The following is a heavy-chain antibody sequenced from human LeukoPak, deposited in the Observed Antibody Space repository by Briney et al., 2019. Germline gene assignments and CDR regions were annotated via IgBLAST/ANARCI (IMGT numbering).Heavy chain of an antibody. D-gene: IGHD3-3*02. V-gene: IGHV3-7*01. CDR1: GFTFSNYW. J-gene: IGHJ3*02. CDR3: ATDSFSISSISLPGADAFDI. CDR2: IEEDGSEK. Sequence: GGSLRLSCGASGFTFSNYWMTWVRQAPGKGVEWVANIEEDGSEKYYVGSVEGRFTIDRENDKKSVYLQMNSLRVDDTAVYHCATDSFSISSISLPGADAFDIWGQGTMVTVSS.